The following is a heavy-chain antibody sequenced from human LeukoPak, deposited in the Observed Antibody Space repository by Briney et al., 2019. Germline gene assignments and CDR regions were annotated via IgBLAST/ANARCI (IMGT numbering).Heavy chain of an antibody. CDR2: ISGSGGST. V-gene: IGHV3-23*01. CDR3: AKGDTTAARYYFDY. J-gene: IGHJ4*02. D-gene: IGHD4-17*01. CDR1: GFTFGSYA. Sequence: GGSLRLSCAASGFTFGSYAMSWVRQAPGKGLEWVSAISGSGGSTYYADSVKGGFTISRDNFKNTLYLQMNSRRAEDTAVYYCAKGDTTAARYYFDYWGQGTLVTVSS.